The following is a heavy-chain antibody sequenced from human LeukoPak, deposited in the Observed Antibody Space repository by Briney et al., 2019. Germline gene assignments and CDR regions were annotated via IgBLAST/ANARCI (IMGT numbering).Heavy chain of an antibody. J-gene: IGHJ5*02. D-gene: IGHD6-13*01. CDR3: ARDYEYSSSLSWFDP. CDR2: IYTSGST. Sequence: SETLSLTCTVSGGSISSGSYYWSWIRQPAGKGLEWIGRIYTSGSTNYNPSLKSRVTISVDTSKNQFSLKLSSVTAADTAVYYCARDYEYSSSLSWFDPWGQGTLVTVSS. V-gene: IGHV4-61*02. CDR1: GGSISSGSYY.